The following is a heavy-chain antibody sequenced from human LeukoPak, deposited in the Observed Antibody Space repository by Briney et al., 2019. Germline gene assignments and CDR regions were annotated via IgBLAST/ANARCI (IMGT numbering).Heavy chain of an antibody. Sequence: GGSLRLSCAASGFTVSSNYMNWVRQAPGKGLEWVSIIYSDGRTFYAGSVKGRFTISRDNSKNTVYLQMNSLRAEDTAVYYCGRLALTPWYFDLWGRGSLVTVSS. CDR1: GFTVSSNY. V-gene: IGHV3-53*01. CDR3: GRLALTPWYFDL. CDR2: IYSDGRT. D-gene: IGHD5-12*01. J-gene: IGHJ2*01.